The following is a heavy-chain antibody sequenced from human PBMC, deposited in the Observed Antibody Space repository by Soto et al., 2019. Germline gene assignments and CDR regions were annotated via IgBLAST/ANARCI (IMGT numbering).Heavy chain of an antibody. J-gene: IGHJ4*02. CDR3: ARAVLQNDGDYGVLIFDY. CDR1: GYTFTSYG. V-gene: IGHV1-18*01. CDR2: NSAYNGNT. Sequence: QVQLVQSGAEVKKPGASVKVSCKASGYTFTSYGISWVRQAPGQGLEWMGWNSAYNGNTNYAQKLQGRVTMTTGTSTRTADMELRSLRSDDAAVYYCARAVLQNDGDYGVLIFDYWGQGTLVTVSS. D-gene: IGHD4-17*01.